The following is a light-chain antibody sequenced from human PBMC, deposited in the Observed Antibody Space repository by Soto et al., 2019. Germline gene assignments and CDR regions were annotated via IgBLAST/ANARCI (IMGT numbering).Light chain of an antibody. Sequence: DIQMTQSPSAMSASLGDRVTITCRASQGISNSLAWFQQKPGRVPTRLIYGASTLQSWAPSRFSGSAAGAAFTLTISSRQPEEVATYYCLQYNRYPFTFGGGTKVEIK. V-gene: IGKV1-17*03. CDR1: QGISNS. CDR2: GAS. CDR3: LQYNRYPFT. J-gene: IGKJ4*01.